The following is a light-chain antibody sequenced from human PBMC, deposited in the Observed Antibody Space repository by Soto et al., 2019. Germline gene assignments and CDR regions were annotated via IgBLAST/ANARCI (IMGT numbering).Light chain of an antibody. CDR2: HPS. CDR1: PIVSSY. J-gene: IGKJ1*01. CDR3: QQYGSSPPT. Sequence: EIVMTQSPATLSVSPGERATLSCRAIPIVSSYLAWYQHIPGQAPRVLIAHPSSRAPGIPDRFSGGGSGTAFTLTINRLEPQDFAVYHCQQYGSSPPTFGHGTKV. V-gene: IGKV3-20*01.